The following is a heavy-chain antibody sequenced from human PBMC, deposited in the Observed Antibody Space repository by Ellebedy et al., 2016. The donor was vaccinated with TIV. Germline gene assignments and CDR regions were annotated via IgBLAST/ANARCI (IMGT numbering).Heavy chain of an antibody. CDR2: TYYRSTWYN. D-gene: IGHD6-13*01. CDR3: ARRSSRNVMDV. J-gene: IGHJ6*02. Sequence: MPSETLSLTCAISGDSVSSNRAGWNWIRQSPSRGLEWLGRTYYRSTWYNDYAVSVKSRITINPDTSKNQFSLQLNSVTPEDTAVYYCARRSSRNVMDVWGQGTTVTVSS. CDR1: GDSVSSNRAG. V-gene: IGHV6-1*01.